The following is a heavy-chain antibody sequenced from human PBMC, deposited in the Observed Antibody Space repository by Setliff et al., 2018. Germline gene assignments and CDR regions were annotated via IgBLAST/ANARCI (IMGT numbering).Heavy chain of an antibody. CDR1: GYTFTGYY. CDR2: INPSSGAT. CDR3: ARDGGGDSDAFDI. D-gene: IGHD3-16*01. V-gene: IGHV1-2*06. Sequence: SVKVSCKASGYTFTGYYMYWVRQAPGQGLEWMGRINPSSGATIYAQKFQGRVTMTSDTSISTAYMELGRLRSDDTAVYFCARDGGGDSDAFDIWGQGTMVT. J-gene: IGHJ3*02.